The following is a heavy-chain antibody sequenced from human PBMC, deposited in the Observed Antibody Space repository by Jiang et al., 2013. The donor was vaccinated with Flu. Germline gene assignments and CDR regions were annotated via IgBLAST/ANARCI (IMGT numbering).Heavy chain of an antibody. Sequence: GVVQPGRSLRLSCAPSGFTFSDYSMHWVRQAPGKGLEWVALISYDGSDRYYADSVKGRFTISRDNSKNTLYLQMNSLRPEDSAVYYCARDTTGVGLGDYWGQGTLVTVSS. V-gene: IGHV3-30-3*01. CDR2: ISYDGSDR. J-gene: IGHJ4*02. CDR1: GFTFSDYS. D-gene: IGHD1-26*01. CDR3: ARDTTGVGLGDY.